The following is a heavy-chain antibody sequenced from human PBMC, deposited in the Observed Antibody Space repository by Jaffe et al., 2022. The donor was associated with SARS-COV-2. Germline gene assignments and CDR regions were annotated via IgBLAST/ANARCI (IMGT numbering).Heavy chain of an antibody. Sequence: QVQLVQSGAEVKKPGASVKVSCKASGYTFSNHGMGWVRQAPGQGLEWMGWINNHNGDTNYAQKLQDRVTITTDTSTRTVYMELRSLRYDDTAVYYCARGSSWSTPYYMDVWGKGTTVTVSS. CDR3: ARGSSWSTPYYMDV. J-gene: IGHJ6*03. CDR2: INNHNGDT. CDR1: GYTFSNHG. V-gene: IGHV1-18*01. D-gene: IGHD6-13*01.